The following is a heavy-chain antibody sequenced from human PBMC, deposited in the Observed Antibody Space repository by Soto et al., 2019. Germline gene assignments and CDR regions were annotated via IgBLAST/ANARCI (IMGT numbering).Heavy chain of an antibody. V-gene: IGHV4-34*01. D-gene: IGHD4-17*01. CDR2: INHSGST. CDR1: GGSFSGYY. Sequence: PSETLSLTCAVYGGSFSGYYWSWIRQPPGKGLEWIGEINHSGSTNYNPSLKSRVTISVDTSKNQFSLKLSSVTAADTAVYYCASRPLDTSQMMTTVVPYYFDYWGQGTLVTVSS. CDR3: ASRPLDTSQMMTTVVPYYFDY. J-gene: IGHJ4*02.